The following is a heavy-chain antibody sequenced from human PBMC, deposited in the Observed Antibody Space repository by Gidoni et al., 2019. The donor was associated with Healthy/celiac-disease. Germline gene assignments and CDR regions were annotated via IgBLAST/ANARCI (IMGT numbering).Heavy chain of an antibody. CDR2: TYHSGST. V-gene: IGHV4-38-2*02. J-gene: IGHJ3*02. CDR3: VVGMVRGDAFDI. CDR1: GYSISSGYY. Sequence: QVQLQESGPGLVNPSETLSLTCTVSGYSISSGYYWGWIRQPPGKGLEWIGSTYHSGSTYYSPSLKSRVTISVDTSKNQFSLKLSSVTAADTAVDYCVVGMVRGDAFDIWGQGTMVTVSS. D-gene: IGHD3-10*01.